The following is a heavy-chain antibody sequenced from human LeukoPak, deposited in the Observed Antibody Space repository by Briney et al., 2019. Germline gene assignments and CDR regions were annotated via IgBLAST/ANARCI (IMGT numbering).Heavy chain of an antibody. CDR2: INPNSGGT. Sequence: ASVKVSCKASGYTFTGYYMHWVRQAPGQGLERMGWINPNSGGTNYAQKFQGRVTMTRDTSISTAYMELSRLRSDDTAVYYCARGYCSSTSCYPIDYWGQGTLVTVSS. J-gene: IGHJ4*02. CDR3: ARGYCSSTSCYPIDY. CDR1: GYTFTGYY. V-gene: IGHV1-2*02. D-gene: IGHD2-2*01.